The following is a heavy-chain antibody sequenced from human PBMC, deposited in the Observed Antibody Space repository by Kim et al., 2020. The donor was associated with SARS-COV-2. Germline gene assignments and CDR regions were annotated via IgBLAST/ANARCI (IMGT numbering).Heavy chain of an antibody. CDR3: VSSGWWGHGN. V-gene: IGHV4-34*01. J-gene: IGHJ4*02. Sequence: SETLSLTCAVYGGSFSGYYWSWIRQPPGKGLEWIGEINHSGSTNYNPSLKSRVTISVDTSKNQFSLKLSSVTAADTAVYYCVSSGWWGHGNWGQGTLVTVSS. D-gene: IGHD6-19*01. CDR2: INHSGST. CDR1: GGSFSGYY.